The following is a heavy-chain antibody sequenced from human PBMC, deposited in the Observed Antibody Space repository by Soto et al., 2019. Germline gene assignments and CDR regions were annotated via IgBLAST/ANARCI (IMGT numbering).Heavy chain of an antibody. J-gene: IGHJ6*02. CDR2: IIDSGGST. CDR3: AKGRSYYYYYGVDV. V-gene: IGHV3-23*01. Sequence: GGSLRLSCAASGFTFSSGAMGWVRRAPGKGLEWVSDIIDSGGSTYYADSVKGRFTISRDNSKSTLYLQMNSLRAEDTALYYCAKGRSYYYYYGVDVWGQGTTVTVSS. CDR1: GFTFSSGA.